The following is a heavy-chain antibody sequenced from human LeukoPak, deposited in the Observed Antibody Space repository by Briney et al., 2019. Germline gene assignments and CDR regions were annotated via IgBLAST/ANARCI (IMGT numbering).Heavy chain of an antibody. D-gene: IGHD3-22*01. CDR3: ARSRRRNDSRHFIVPGGPGGRPFDS. J-gene: IGHJ5*01. Sequence: PSETLSLTCAVYGDSFSEYYWNWVRQTPGKGLEWLGVFFQSDSILYNPSLNGRLTITSDISKNQFSLRLTSVTAAATAVYYCARSRRRNDSRHFIVPGGPGGRPFDSWGQGTQVIVST. CDR1: GDSFSEYY. V-gene: IGHV4-34*12. CDR2: FFQSDSI.